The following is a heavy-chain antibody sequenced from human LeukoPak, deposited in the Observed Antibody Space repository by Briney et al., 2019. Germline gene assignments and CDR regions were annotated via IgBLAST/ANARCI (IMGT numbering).Heavy chain of an antibody. J-gene: IGHJ5*02. CDR3: ARGSDTSHNWFDP. CDR2: FHYSGTA. V-gene: IGHV4-4*07. Sequence: SETLSLTCGVSGGSIGTYWWNWIRQPAGKGLEWIGRFHYSGTANYNPSLKSRVSMSLDMSKNHFFLNLSSVTAADTAIYYCARGSDTSHNWFDPWGLGTLVTVSS. D-gene: IGHD2-2*01. CDR1: GGSIGTYW.